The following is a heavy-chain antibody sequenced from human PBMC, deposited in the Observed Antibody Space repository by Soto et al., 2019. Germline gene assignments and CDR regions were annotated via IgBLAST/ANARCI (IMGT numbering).Heavy chain of an antibody. D-gene: IGHD2-15*01. V-gene: IGHV3-23*01. Sequence: GGSLRLSCAASGFTFSSYAMSWVRQAPGKGLEWVSAISGSGGSTYYADSVKGRFTISRDNSKNTLYLQMNSLRAEDTAVYYCAKSGGYNIYSGMDVWGQGTTVTVSS. CDR2: ISGSGGST. J-gene: IGHJ6*02. CDR3: AKSGGYNIYSGMDV. CDR1: GFTFSSYA.